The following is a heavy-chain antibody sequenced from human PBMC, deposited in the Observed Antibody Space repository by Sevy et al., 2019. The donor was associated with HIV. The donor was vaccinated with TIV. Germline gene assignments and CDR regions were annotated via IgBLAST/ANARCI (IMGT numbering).Heavy chain of an antibody. D-gene: IGHD2-2*01. CDR2: IWNEGSNQ. CDR1: GFTFSSYG. V-gene: IGHV3-33*01. Sequence: GGCLRLSCAASGFTFSSYGMHWVRQAPGKGLEWVAVIWNEGSNQYYADSVEGRFTVSRDNSTNTLYLQMNSLRAEDTAVYYCARAPGYCTSTNCYDWFDPWGHGTLVTVSS. J-gene: IGHJ5*02. CDR3: ARAPGYCTSTNCYDWFDP.